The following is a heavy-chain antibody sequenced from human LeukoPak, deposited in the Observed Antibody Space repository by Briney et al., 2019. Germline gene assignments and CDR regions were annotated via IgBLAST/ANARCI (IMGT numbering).Heavy chain of an antibody. CDR3: ARTRTAMVVFDY. J-gene: IGHJ4*02. Sequence: PGGSLRLSCAASGFTFSSYWMHWVRQVPGKGLVWVSRINSDESSTNYADSVKGRFTISRDNAKNTLYLQMSSLRAEDTAVYYCARTRTAMVVFDYWGQGTLVTVSS. D-gene: IGHD5-18*01. V-gene: IGHV3-74*01. CDR1: GFTFSSYW. CDR2: INSDESST.